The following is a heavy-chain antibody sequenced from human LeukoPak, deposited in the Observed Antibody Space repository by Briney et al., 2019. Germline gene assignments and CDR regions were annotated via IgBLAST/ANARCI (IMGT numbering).Heavy chain of an antibody. CDR3: ARARYDFLTLAPDPANDY. V-gene: IGHV4-61*01. CDR2: IYYSGST. Sequence: PSETLSLTCTVSGGSVSSGSYYWSWIRQPPGKGLEWIGYIYYSGSTNYNPSLKSRVTISVDTSKSQFSLKLSSVTAADTAVYYCARARYDFLTLAPDPANDYWGQGTLVTVSS. D-gene: IGHD3-9*01. CDR1: GGSVSSGSYY. J-gene: IGHJ4*02.